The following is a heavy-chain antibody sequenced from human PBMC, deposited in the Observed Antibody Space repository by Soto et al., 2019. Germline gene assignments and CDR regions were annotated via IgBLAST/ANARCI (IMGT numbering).Heavy chain of an antibody. D-gene: IGHD1-26*01. CDR2: IKQDGSEN. CDR1: GFTFNRDW. CDR3: ERGGGNFVY. Sequence: GGSLRLSCVASGFTFNRDWMSWVRQAPGKGLEWVANIKQDGSENNYVDSVKGRFTISRDNAKNSLYLQMNSLRAEDTAVYYCERGGGNFVYWGQGTLVTVSS. J-gene: IGHJ4*02. V-gene: IGHV3-7*01.